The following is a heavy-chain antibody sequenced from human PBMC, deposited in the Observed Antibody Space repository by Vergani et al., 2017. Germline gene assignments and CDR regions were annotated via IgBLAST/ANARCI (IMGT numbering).Heavy chain of an antibody. D-gene: IGHD3-3*01. CDR2: ISSNSSYI. V-gene: IGHV3-21*01. Sequence: EVQLVESGGGLVKPGGSLRLSCAASGFTFSSYSMNWVRQAPGKGLEWVSSISSNSSYIYYADSVKGRFTISRDNAKNSLYLQMNSLRAEDTAGYYCARDAHPYYDFWSGYPILDYWGQGTLVTVSS. CDR1: GFTFSSYS. J-gene: IGHJ4*02. CDR3: ARDAHPYYDFWSGYPILDY.